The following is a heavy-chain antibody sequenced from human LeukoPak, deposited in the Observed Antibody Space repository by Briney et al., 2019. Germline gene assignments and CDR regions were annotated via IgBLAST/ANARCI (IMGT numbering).Heavy chain of an antibody. Sequence: ASVKVSCKASGYTFTGYYMHWVRQAPGQGLEWMGWINPNSGGTNYAQKFQGRVTMTRDTSISTAYMELSRLRSDDTAVYYCARDMEEGPAGTSATDYWGQGILVTVSS. J-gene: IGHJ4*02. V-gene: IGHV1-2*02. D-gene: IGHD6-13*01. CDR2: INPNSGGT. CDR3: ARDMEEGPAGTSATDY. CDR1: GYTFTGYY.